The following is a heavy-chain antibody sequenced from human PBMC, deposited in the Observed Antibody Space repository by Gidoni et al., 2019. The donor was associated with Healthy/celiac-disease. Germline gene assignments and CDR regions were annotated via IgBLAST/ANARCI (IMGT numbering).Heavy chain of an antibody. CDR3: ARVSPLGSYSALDAFDI. D-gene: IGHD1-26*01. V-gene: IGHV1-69*04. CDR2: IIPILGIA. CDR1: GGTFSSYA. J-gene: IGHJ3*02. Sequence: QVQLVQSGAAVKKPGSSVQVSCKASGGTFSSYAISWVRQAPGQGLEWMVRIIPILGIANYAQKFQGRVTITADKSTSTAYMELSSLRSEDTAVYYCARVSPLGSYSALDAFDIWGQGTMVTVSS.